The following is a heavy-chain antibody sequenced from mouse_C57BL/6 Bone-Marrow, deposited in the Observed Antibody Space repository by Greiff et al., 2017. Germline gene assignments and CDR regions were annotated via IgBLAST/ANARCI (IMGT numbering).Heavy chain of an antibody. CDR1: GFNIKDDY. V-gene: IGHV14-4*01. CDR3: TTGPDGYYFLFAY. D-gene: IGHD2-3*01. Sequence: VQLKQSGAELVRPGASVKLSCTASGFNIKDDYMHWVKQRPEQGLEWIGWIDPENGDTEYASKFQGKAPITADTSSNTAYLQLSSLTSEDTAVYYCTTGPDGYYFLFAYWGQGTRVTVSA. J-gene: IGHJ3*01. CDR2: IDPENGDT.